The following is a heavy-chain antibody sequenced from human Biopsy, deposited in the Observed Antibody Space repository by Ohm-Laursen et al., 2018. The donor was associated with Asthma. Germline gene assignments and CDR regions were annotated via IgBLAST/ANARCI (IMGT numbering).Heavy chain of an antibody. CDR3: AGFCSGGNCPDH. V-gene: IGHV4-59*01. Sequence: GTLSLTWTVSGVSIRSYYWTWIRQPPGKGLEWIGNIHYSGSTYSNPSLKSRVTISVDTSKKQISLRLSSVIAADTAVYYCAGFCSGGNCPDHWGQGTLVTVYS. CDR1: GVSIRSYY. J-gene: IGHJ4*02. D-gene: IGHD2-15*01. CDR2: IHYSGST.